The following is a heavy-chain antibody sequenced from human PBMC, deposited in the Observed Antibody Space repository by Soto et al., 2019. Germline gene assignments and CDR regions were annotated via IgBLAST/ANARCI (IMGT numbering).Heavy chain of an antibody. V-gene: IGHV1-69*02. CDR1: GGTFSTYT. D-gene: IGHD1-26*01. CDR3: ARLRDSDGMDV. Sequence: QVQLVQSGAEVKKPGSSVKVSCKASGGTFSTYTITWVRQAPGQGLEWMGRIIPILGIPNYAQKFQGRVTITADKSTSTAYMELCSLGSEDTAVYYCARLRDSDGMDVWGQGTTVTVSS. J-gene: IGHJ6*02. CDR2: IIPILGIP.